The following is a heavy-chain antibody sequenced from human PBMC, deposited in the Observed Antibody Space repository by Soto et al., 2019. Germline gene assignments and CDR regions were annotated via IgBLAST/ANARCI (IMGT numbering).Heavy chain of an antibody. CDR1: GFTFSSYA. J-gene: IGHJ4*02. CDR2: ISGIGGST. D-gene: IGHD3-3*01. V-gene: IGHV3-23*01. Sequence: PGGSLRLSCAASGFTFSSYAMSWVRQAPGKRLEWVSAISGIGGSTYYADTLKGRFTISRDNSKNTLYLQMNSLRAEDTAVYYCASPYDFWSGYYSYWGQGTLVTVSS. CDR3: ASPYDFWSGYYSY.